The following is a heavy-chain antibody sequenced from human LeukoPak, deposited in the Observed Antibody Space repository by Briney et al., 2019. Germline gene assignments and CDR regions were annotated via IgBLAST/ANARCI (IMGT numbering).Heavy chain of an antibody. Sequence: ASVKVSCKASGYTFTSYYMHWVRQAPGQGLEWMGIINPSGGSTSYAQKFQGRVTMTRDMSTSTVHMELSSLRSEDTAVYYCARVSCSSTSCYTLDYWGQGTLVTVSS. D-gene: IGHD2-2*02. V-gene: IGHV1-46*01. CDR3: ARVSCSSTSCYTLDY. CDR2: INPSGGST. CDR1: GYTFTSYY. J-gene: IGHJ4*02.